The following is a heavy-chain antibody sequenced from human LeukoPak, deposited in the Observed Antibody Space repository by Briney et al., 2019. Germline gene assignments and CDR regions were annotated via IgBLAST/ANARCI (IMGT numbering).Heavy chain of an antibody. CDR3: ARHESSSLDY. CDR2: YPGDSDT. J-gene: IGHJ4*02. Sequence: GESLKISCKGSGYSFTSYWIGWVRQMPGKGLEWVGIYPGDSDTRYSPSFQGQVTISADKSISTAYLQWSSLKASDTAMYYCARHESSSLDYWGQGTLVTVSS. V-gene: IGHV5-51*01. D-gene: IGHD6-13*01. CDR1: GYSFTSYW.